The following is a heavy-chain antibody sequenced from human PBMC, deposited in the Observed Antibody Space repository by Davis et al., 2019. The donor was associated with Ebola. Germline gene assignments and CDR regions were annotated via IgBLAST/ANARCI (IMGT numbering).Heavy chain of an antibody. CDR3: ARDGDSSSWYSVDV. J-gene: IGHJ6*02. D-gene: IGHD6-13*01. CDR1: GGSFSGYY. V-gene: IGHV4-34*01. CDR2: INHSGST. Sequence: MPSETLSLTCAVYGGSFSGYYWSWIRQPPGKGLEWIGEINHSGSTNYNPSLKSRVTISVDTSKNQFSLKLSSVTAADTAVYYCARDGDSSSWYSVDVWGQGTTVTVSS.